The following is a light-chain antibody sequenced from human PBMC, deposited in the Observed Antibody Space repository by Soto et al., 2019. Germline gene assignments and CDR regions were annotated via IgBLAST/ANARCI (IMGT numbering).Light chain of an antibody. CDR3: SSYTTSDTWV. CDR1: SSDIGAYNY. CDR2: EVT. J-gene: IGLJ3*02. Sequence: QSALTQPASMSGSPGQSVTISCAGTSSDIGAYNYVSWYQHHPGKAPTLMIYEVTNRPSGVSSRFSGSKSGNTASLTISGLQAEDEGDYYCSSYTTSDTWVFGGGTKVTVL. V-gene: IGLV2-14*01.